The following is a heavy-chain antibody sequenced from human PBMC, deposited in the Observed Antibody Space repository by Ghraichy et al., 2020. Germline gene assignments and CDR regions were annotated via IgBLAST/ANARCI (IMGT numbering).Heavy chain of an antibody. Sequence: GSLRLSCEASGFTFDSYAMSWVRQAPGKGLEWVSSISGSGGSTYSADSVKGRFTISRDNSKNTLYLQMNSLRAEDTAEYYCAKEASPYYHFWSGYNNWFDSWGQGTLVTVSS. V-gene: IGHV3-23*01. D-gene: IGHD3-3*01. J-gene: IGHJ5*01. CDR1: GFTFDSYA. CDR2: ISGSGGST. CDR3: AKEASPYYHFWSGYNNWFDS.